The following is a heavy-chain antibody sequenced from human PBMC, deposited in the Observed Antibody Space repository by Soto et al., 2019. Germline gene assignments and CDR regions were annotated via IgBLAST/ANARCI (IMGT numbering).Heavy chain of an antibody. CDR3: ARRGPGTYFDY. V-gene: IGHV3-23*01. CDR1: GFTFSSYA. J-gene: IGHJ4*02. D-gene: IGHD6-13*01. CDR2: ISGSGGST. Sequence: EVQLLDSGGGLVQPGGSLRLSCAASGFTFSSYAMNWVRQAPGKGLEWVSVISGSGGSTYYADSVKGRFTISRDNSKNPLYLQMNSLRAEDTAVYYCARRGPGTYFDYWGQGTLVTVSS.